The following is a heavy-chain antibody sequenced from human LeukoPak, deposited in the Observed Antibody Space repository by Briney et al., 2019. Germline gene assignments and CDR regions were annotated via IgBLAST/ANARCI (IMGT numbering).Heavy chain of an antibody. CDR1: GGSISSGGYY. V-gene: IGHV4-31*03. CDR3: ARASGYSGYDAPLGY. D-gene: IGHD5-12*01. Sequence: NPSETLSLTCTVSGGSISSGGYYWSWIRQHPGKGLEWIGYIYYSGSTYYNPSLKSRVTISVDTSKNQFSLKLSSVTAADTAVYYCARASGYSGYDAPLGYWGQGTLVTVSS. CDR2: IYYSGST. J-gene: IGHJ4*02.